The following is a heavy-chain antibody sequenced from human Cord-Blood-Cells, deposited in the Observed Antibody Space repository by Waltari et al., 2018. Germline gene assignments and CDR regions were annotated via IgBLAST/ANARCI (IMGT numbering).Heavy chain of an antibody. V-gene: IGHV3-15*01. J-gene: IGHJ4*02. Sequence: EVQLVASGGGLVKPGRSLRLSCAASGFTFSNAWMSWVRPAPGKGLEWVGRIKSKTDGGTTDYAAPVKGRFTISRDDSKNTLYLQMNSLKTEDTAVYYCTTDCSGSYYFDYWGQGTLVTVSS. CDR2: IKSKTDGGTT. CDR1: GFTFSNAW. CDR3: TTDCSGSYYFDY. D-gene: IGHD1-26*01.